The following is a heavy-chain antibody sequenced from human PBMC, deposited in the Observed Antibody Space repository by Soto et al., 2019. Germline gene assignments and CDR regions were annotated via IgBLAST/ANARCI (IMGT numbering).Heavy chain of an antibody. CDR3: ARDVGSQGV. CDR1: GFTFSRYG. Sequence: QVQLVESGGGVVQPGRSLRLSCAASGFTFSRYGMHWVRQAPGKGLEWVAVIWYDGSTEYYADSVKGRFTISRDNSKNTVDLQMNSLRVEATAVYYWARDVGSQGVWGQGTLVTVSS. J-gene: IGHJ3*01. V-gene: IGHV3-33*01. CDR2: IWYDGSTE. D-gene: IGHD2-15*01.